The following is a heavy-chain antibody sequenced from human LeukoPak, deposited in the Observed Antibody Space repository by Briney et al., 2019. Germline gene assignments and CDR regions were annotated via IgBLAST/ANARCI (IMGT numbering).Heavy chain of an antibody. J-gene: IGHJ4*02. CDR2: ISAYNGNT. CDR1: GYTFTSYG. Sequence: ASVKVSCKASGYTFTSYGISWVRRAPGQGLEWMGWISAYNGNTNYAQKLQGRVTMTTDTSTSTAYMELRSLRSDDTAVYYCARETEGRGYGCYWGQGTLVTVSS. D-gene: IGHD5-18*01. CDR3: ARETEGRGYGCY. V-gene: IGHV1-18*01.